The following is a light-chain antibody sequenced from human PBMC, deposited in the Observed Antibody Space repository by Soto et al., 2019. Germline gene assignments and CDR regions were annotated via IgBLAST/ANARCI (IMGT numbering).Light chain of an antibody. CDR1: SSNIGAGYD. V-gene: IGLV1-40*01. CDR2: GNS. CDR3: QSYDSSLNGPFYV. J-gene: IGLJ1*01. Sequence: QSVLTQPRSVSGAPGQRVTISCTGSSSNIGAGYDVHWYQQLPGTAPKLLIYGNSNRPSGVPDRFSGSKSGTSASLAITGLQAENEADYYCQSYDSSLNGPFYVFGTGTKVTV.